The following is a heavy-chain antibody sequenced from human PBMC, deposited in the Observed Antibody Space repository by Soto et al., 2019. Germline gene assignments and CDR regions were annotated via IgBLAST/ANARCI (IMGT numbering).Heavy chain of an antibody. CDR1: GFTFRSYA. D-gene: IGHD6-19*01. J-gene: IGHJ4*02. V-gene: IGHV3-33*01. CDR2: IWYDGSNQ. Sequence: GGSLRLSCAGSGFTFRSYAIHWVRQAPGKGLEWVAIIWYDGSNQYYADFAKGRFTISRDNSKNTAYLQMNSLRDEDTAVYYCARGSPKPWLAYWGQGTLVTLSS. CDR3: ARGSPKPWLAY.